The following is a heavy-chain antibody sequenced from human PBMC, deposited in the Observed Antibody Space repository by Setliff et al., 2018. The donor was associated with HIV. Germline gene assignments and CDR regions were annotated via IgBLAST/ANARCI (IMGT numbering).Heavy chain of an antibody. D-gene: IGHD3-16*01. Sequence: LSLTCTVSGGSISSHYWSWIRQPPGKGLEWIGHIYTSGSTNYNPSLKSRVTISVDTSKNQFSLKLSSVTAADTAVYYCARGRMGTRAGPLYYYYYMDVWGKGTTVTVSS. CDR3: ARGRMGTRAGPLYYYYYMDV. CDR2: IYTSGST. CDR1: GGSISSHY. V-gene: IGHV4-4*08. J-gene: IGHJ6*03.